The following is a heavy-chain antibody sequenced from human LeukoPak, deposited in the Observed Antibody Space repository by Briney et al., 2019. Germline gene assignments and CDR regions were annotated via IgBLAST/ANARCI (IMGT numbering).Heavy chain of an antibody. CDR1: GFSFSTYC. V-gene: IGHV3-7*01. J-gene: IGHJ4*02. CDR2: INQDASVR. CDR3: ARDPGSSSFDL. D-gene: IGHD6-13*01. Sequence: GGSLRLSCAASGFSFSTYCMSWVRQTPEKGLEFVANINQDASVRNYMDSLKGRCTISRDNAKKSVYLEINSLRADDTAVYYCARDPGSSSFDLWGQGALSPSPQ.